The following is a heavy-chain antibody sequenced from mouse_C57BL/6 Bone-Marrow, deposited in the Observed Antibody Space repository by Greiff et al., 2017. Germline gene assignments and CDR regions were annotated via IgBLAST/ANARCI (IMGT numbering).Heavy chain of an antibody. J-gene: IGHJ2*01. D-gene: IGHD1-2*01. Sequence: VKLQESGAELVRPGASVTLSCKASGYTFTDYEMHWVKQTPVHGLEWIGAIDPETGGTAYNQKFKGKAILTADKSSSTAYMELRSLTAEDSAVYYCTRRHYYSIYYWGQGTTLTVSS. CDR1: GYTFTDYE. V-gene: IGHV1-15*01. CDR2: IDPETGGT. CDR3: TRRHYYSIYY.